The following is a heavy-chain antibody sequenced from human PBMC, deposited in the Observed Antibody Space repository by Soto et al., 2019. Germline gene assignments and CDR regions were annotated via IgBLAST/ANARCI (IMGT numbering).Heavy chain of an antibody. CDR3: AADHYNILSGPEGMDV. CDR1: GITFSTSA. D-gene: IGHD3-9*01. V-gene: IGHV1-58*01. J-gene: IGHJ6*02. CDR2: IVVGSGNT. Sequence: SVKVSFKASGITFSTSAVEWLRQARGQRLEWIGWIVVGSGNTNYAQKFQERVTITRDMSTSTAYMELSSLKSEDTAVYYCAADHYNILSGPEGMDVWGQGTTVTVSS.